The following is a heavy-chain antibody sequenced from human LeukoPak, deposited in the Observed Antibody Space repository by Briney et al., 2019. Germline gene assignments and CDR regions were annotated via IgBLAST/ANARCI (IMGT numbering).Heavy chain of an antibody. V-gene: IGHV3-23*01. D-gene: IGHD4-23*01. CDR1: GFTFSSYA. CDR3: ATDLGPMTTVVTPTDY. CDR2: ISGGGGNT. J-gene: IGHJ4*02. Sequence: GGSLRLSCAVPGFTFSSYAMSWVRQAPGKGLEWVSVISGGGGNTYYADSVKGRFTISRDNFKNTLYLHMNSLRAEDTAVYYCATDLGPMTTVVTPTDYWGQGTLVTVSS.